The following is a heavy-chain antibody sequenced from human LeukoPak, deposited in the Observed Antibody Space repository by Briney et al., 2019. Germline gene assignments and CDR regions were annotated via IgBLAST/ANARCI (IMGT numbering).Heavy chain of an antibody. J-gene: IGHJ4*02. CDR3: ARGGGELSNFDY. V-gene: IGHV4-59*01. D-gene: IGHD1-7*01. CDR2: IYYSGST. Sequence: SVTLSLTCTVSGGSISSYYWSCIRQPPGKGLEWIGYIYYSGSTNYNPSLKSRVTISVDTSKNQFSLKLSSVTAADTAVYYCARGGGELSNFDYWGQGTLVTVSS. CDR1: GGSISSYY.